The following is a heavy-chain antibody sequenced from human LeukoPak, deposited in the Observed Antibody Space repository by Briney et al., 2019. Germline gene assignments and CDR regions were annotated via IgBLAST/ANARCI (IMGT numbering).Heavy chain of an antibody. Sequence: SETLSLTCTVSGGSISSGSYYWSWTRQPAGKGLEWIGRIYTSGSANYNPSLKCRVTISVDTSKNQFSLKLSSVTAADTAVYYCARDPGSGRDQYYGLDVWGQGTTVIVSS. J-gene: IGHJ6*02. D-gene: IGHD6-19*01. V-gene: IGHV4-61*02. CDR2: IYTSGSA. CDR3: ARDPGSGRDQYYGLDV. CDR1: GGSISSGSYY.